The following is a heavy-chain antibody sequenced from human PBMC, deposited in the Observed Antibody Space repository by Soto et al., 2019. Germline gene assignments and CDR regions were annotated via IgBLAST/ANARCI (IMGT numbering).Heavy chain of an antibody. CDR1: GGTFSSYA. J-gene: IGHJ6*02. CDR3: ARVRLYSVLPHYYYYGMDV. V-gene: IGHV1-69*13. D-gene: IGHD2-21*01. CDR2: IIPIFGTA. Sequence: SVKVSCKASGGTFSSYAISWVRQAPGQGLEWMGGIIPIFGTANYAQKYQGRVTITADESTSTAYMELSSLRSEDTAVYYCARVRLYSVLPHYYYYGMDVWGQGTTVTVSS.